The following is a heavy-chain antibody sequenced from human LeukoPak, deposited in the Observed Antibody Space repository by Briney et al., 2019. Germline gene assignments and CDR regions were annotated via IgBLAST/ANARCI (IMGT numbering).Heavy chain of an antibody. Sequence: PSETLSLTCTVSGGSISSYYWSWIRQPPGKGLEWIGYIYYSGSTNYNPSLKSRVTISVDTSKNQFSLKLSSVTAADTAVYYCARGHSSGWYGGQTFDYWGQGTLVTVSS. D-gene: IGHD6-19*01. CDR1: GGSISSYY. J-gene: IGHJ4*02. CDR2: IYYSGST. CDR3: ARGHSSGWYGGQTFDY. V-gene: IGHV4-59*01.